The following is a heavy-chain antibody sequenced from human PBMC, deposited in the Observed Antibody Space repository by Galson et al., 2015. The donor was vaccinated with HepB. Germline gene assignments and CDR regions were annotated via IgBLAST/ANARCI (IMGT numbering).Heavy chain of an antibody. CDR2: INTNTGNP. CDR1: GYTFTSYA. V-gene: IGHV7-4-1*02. D-gene: IGHD2-2*02. CDR3: ARDAAYCSSTSCYSLDFDY. J-gene: IGHJ4*02. Sequence: SVKVSCKASGYTFTSYAMNWVRQAPGQGLEWMGWINTNTGNPTYAQGFTGRFVFSLDTSVSTAYLQISSLKAEDTAVYYCARDAAYCSSTSCYSLDFDYWGQGTLVTVSS.